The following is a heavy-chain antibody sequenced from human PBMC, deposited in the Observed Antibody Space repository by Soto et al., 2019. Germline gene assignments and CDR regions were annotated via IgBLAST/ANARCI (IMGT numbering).Heavy chain of an antibody. J-gene: IGHJ4*02. V-gene: IGHV3-74*01. Sequence: GGSLRLSCAASQFSFSSYWMHWVRQVPGKGPAWVSRINHDGSKTEYADSVKGRFTISRDNTNNTLYLQMNSLRVEDTAMYYCVREPWGFSGTWYDYWGQGTLVTVSS. CDR1: QFSFSSYW. CDR2: INHDGSKT. D-gene: IGHD6-13*01. CDR3: VREPWGFSGTWYDY.